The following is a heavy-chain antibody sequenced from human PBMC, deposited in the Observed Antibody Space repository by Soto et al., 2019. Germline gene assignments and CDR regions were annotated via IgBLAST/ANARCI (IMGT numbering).Heavy chain of an antibody. Sequence: ASVKVSCKASGYTFTGYYMHWVRQAPGQGLEWMGWINPNSGGTNYAQKFQGRVTMTRDTSISTAYMELSRLRSDDTAVYYCARVLGYSYEYYYGMDVWGQGTTVTVYS. D-gene: IGHD5-18*01. J-gene: IGHJ6*02. V-gene: IGHV1-2*02. CDR1: GYTFTGYY. CDR2: INPNSGGT. CDR3: ARVLGYSYEYYYGMDV.